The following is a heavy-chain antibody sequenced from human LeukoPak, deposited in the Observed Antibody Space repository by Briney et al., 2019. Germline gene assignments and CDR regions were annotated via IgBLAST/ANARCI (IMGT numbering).Heavy chain of an antibody. CDR2: IYTSGST. Sequence: SETLSLTCTVSGGSISSYYWSWIRQPAGQGLEWIGRIYTSGSTNYNPSLKSRVTMSVDTSKNQFSLKLSSVTAADTAVYYCALVLGDSGGWPVDYWGQGTLVTVSS. J-gene: IGHJ4*02. CDR3: ALVLGDSGGWPVDY. CDR1: GGSISSYY. V-gene: IGHV4-4*07. D-gene: IGHD6-19*01.